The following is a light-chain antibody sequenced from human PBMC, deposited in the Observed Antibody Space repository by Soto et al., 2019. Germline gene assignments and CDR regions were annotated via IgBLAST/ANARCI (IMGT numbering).Light chain of an antibody. V-gene: IGKV3-20*01. CDR1: QSLTSSY. CDR3: QRYDSLRT. CDR2: GVS. J-gene: IGKJ1*01. Sequence: EIVLTQSPGTLSLSPGETATLSCRASQSLTSSYLAWYQQRPGQAPSLLIYGVSSRATGIPDRFSGSGSGTDFTLTITRLEPEDFAMYYCQRYDSLRTFGQGTKVDIK.